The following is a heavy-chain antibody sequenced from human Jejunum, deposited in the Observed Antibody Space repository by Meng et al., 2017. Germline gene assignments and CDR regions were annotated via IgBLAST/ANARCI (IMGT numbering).Heavy chain of an antibody. CDR2: IHYSGGT. Sequence: SETLSFTCTVSGGSISSYYWSWIRQTPGKGPEWIGCIHYSGGTNYNPSLKSRLSISIDTSKNQFSLRLNSLTAADTAIYYCARLRNDNNYEIDYWGQGTLVTVSS. CDR1: GGSISSYY. CDR3: ARLRNDNNYEIDY. J-gene: IGHJ4*02. V-gene: IGHV4-59*01. D-gene: IGHD5-24*01.